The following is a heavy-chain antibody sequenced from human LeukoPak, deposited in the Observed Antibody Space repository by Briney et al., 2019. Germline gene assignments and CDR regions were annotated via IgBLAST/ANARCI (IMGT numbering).Heavy chain of an antibody. Sequence: ASVKVSCKVSGYTLTELSMHWVRQAPGKGLEWMGGFDPEDGETIYAQKFQGRVTMTEDTSTDTAYMELSSLRSEDTAVYYCATLPRFGSYPYYFDYWGQGTWSPSPQ. CDR1: GYTLTELS. J-gene: IGHJ4*02. CDR2: FDPEDGET. V-gene: IGHV1-24*01. CDR3: ATLPRFGSYPYYFDY. D-gene: IGHD1-26*01.